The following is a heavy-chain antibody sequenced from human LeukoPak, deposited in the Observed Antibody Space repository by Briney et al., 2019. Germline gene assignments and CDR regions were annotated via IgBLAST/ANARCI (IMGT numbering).Heavy chain of an antibody. J-gene: IGHJ4*02. CDR2: INSDGINT. CDR3: ARDDYYDSSGYYGSGY. V-gene: IGHV3-74*01. D-gene: IGHD3-22*01. Sequence: PGGSLRLSCAASGFTFSDYWMHWVRQAPGKGLVWVSRINSDGINTSYADSVKGRFTISRDNSKNTLYLQMNSLRAEDTAVYYCARDDYYDSSGYYGSGYWGQGTLVTVSS. CDR1: GFTFSDYW.